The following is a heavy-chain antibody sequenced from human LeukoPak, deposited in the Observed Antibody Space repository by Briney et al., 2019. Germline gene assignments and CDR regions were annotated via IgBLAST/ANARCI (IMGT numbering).Heavy chain of an antibody. CDR1: GGSISNSSYY. J-gene: IGHJ4*02. Sequence: SETLCLTCTVSGGSISNSSYYGGWIRQPPGKGLEWIGSIYYSGSTYYNPSLKSRVTISVDTSKNQFSLKLSSVTAADTAVYYCARQNDYGGNSYHYWGQGTLVTVSS. D-gene: IGHD4-23*01. CDR2: IYYSGST. V-gene: IGHV4-39*01. CDR3: ARQNDYGGNSYHY.